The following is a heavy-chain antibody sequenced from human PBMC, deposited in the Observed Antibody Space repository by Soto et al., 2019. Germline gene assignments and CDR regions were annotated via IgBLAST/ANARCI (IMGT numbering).Heavy chain of an antibody. CDR2: ISDRGGST. D-gene: IGHD6-19*01. J-gene: IGHJ4*02. V-gene: IGHV3-23*01. CDR3: AKGEWLVYFDY. CDR1: GFTFSSYA. Sequence: EVQLLESGGGLVQSGGSLRLSCAASGFTFSSYAMSWVRQAPGKGLEWVSTISDRGGSTYYADSVKGRFTLSRDKSKNTLYLQMNSLRDEDTAVYYCAKGEWLVYFDYWGQGTLVTVSS.